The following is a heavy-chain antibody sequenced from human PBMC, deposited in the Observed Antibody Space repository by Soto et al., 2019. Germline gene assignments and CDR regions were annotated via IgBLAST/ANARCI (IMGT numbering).Heavy chain of an antibody. D-gene: IGHD2-2*01. Sequence: QVQLQESGPGLVKPSQTLSLTCTVSGGSVNSADYYWGWIRQPPGKGLEWIGYIYYSGSTYYNPSLQSRLTISTDTCKHFFSLKLRSVTAADTAVYYCVRAVYCRSAGCSNWFDPWGQGTLVTVSS. CDR1: GGSVNSADYY. V-gene: IGHV4-30-4*01. CDR3: VRAVYCRSAGCSNWFDP. CDR2: IYYSGST. J-gene: IGHJ5*02.